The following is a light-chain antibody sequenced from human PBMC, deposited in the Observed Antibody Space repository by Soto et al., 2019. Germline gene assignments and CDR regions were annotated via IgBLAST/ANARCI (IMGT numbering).Light chain of an antibody. Sequence: IQLTQSPSSLSASVGDRVTITCRASQGISSYLAWYQQKPGKAPKLLIYAASTLQSGVPSRFSGSGSGTDFTLTINSLQPEDFATYYCQQLNSYPSITFGQGTRLEMK. CDR3: QQLNSYPSIT. CDR1: QGISSY. V-gene: IGKV1-9*01. J-gene: IGKJ5*01. CDR2: AAS.